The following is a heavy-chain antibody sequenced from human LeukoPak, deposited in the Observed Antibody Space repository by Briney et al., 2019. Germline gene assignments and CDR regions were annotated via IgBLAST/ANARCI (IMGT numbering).Heavy chain of an antibody. D-gene: IGHD3-10*01. CDR2: IYWDDDK. Sequence: SGPTLVNPTQTLTLTCIFSDFSLSTTGVAVAWIRQPPGQALEWLALIYWDDDKRYSPSLKSRLPITKDTSKNHVVLTMTNMDPVDTATYYCARSNYYSSGTYYNDFWGQGTLVTVSS. CDR3: ARSNYYSSGTYYNDF. CDR1: DFSLSTTGVA. V-gene: IGHV2-5*02. J-gene: IGHJ4*02.